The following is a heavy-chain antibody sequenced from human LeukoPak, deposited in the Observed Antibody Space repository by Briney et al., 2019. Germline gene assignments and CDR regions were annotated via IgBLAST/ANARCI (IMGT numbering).Heavy chain of an antibody. CDR3: TTEVGATRNFDI. CDR2: IKSKTDGGTT. Sequence: MPGGSLRLSCAASGFTFFNAWMNWVRQAPGMGLEWVGRIKSKTDGGTTDYAAPVKGRFTISRDDSKNTVYLQMNSLKTEDTAVYYCTTEVGATRNFDIWGQGTMVTVSS. CDR1: GFTFFNAW. J-gene: IGHJ3*02. V-gene: IGHV3-15*01. D-gene: IGHD1-26*01.